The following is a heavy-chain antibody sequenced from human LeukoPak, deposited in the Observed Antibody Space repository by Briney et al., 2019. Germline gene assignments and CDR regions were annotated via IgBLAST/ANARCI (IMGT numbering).Heavy chain of an antibody. V-gene: IGHV3-53*01. CDR3: AARVVATVNDY. CDR2: IYSGGST. D-gene: IGHD5-12*01. Sequence: GGSLRLSRAASGFTVSSNYMSWVRQAPGKGLEWVSVIYSGGSTYYADSVKGRFTISRDNSKNTLYLQMNSLRAEDTAVYYCAARVVATVNDYWGQGTLVTVSS. CDR1: GFTVSSNY. J-gene: IGHJ4*02.